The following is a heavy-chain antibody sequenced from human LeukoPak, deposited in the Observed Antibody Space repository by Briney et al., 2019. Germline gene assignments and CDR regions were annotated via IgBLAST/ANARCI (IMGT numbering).Heavy chain of an antibody. J-gene: IGHJ4*02. CDR2: INSDGSST. CDR1: GFTFSSYW. CDR3: ARDEQYYDFWSGYYHNLFDY. Sequence: GGSLRLSCAASGFTFSSYWMHWVRQAPGKGLVWVSRINSDGSSTSYADSVKGRFTISSDNAKNTLYLQMNSLRAEDTAVYYCARDEQYYDFWSGYYHNLFDYWGQGTLVTVSS. D-gene: IGHD3-3*01. V-gene: IGHV3-74*01.